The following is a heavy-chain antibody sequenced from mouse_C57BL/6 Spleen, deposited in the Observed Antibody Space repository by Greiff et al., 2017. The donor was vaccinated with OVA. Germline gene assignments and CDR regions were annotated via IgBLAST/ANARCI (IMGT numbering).Heavy chain of an antibody. Sequence: EVKLVESGGGLVKPGGSLKLSCAASGFTFSSYAMSWVRQTPEKRLEWVATISDGGSYTYYPDNVKGRFTISRDNAKNNLYLQMSHLKSEDTAMYVCASGGGDGYYDYFDYWGQGTTLTVSS. D-gene: IGHD2-3*01. V-gene: IGHV5-4*03. CDR2: ISDGGSYT. CDR1: GFTFSSYA. CDR3: ASGGGDGYYDYFDY. J-gene: IGHJ2*01.